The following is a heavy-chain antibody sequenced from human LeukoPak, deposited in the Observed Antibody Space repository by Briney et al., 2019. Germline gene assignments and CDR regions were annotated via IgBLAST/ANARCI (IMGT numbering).Heavy chain of an antibody. CDR1: GFTFGTYW. Sequence: PGGSLRLSCVGSGFTFGTYWMTWVRQAPGKGLEWVANIKYDGSEEYYVDSVKGRFTISRDNAKNSLYLQMNSLRVEDTAVYYCARDVGLSGYDLNDYWGQGTLVTVSS. CDR2: IKYDGSEE. V-gene: IGHV3-7*01. CDR3: ARDVGLSGYDLNDY. D-gene: IGHD5-12*01. J-gene: IGHJ4*02.